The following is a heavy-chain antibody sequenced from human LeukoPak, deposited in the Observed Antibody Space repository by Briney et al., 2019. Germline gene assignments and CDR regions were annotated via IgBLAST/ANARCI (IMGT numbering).Heavy chain of an antibody. CDR1: GFTFSRFG. Sequence: GGSLRLSCAASGFTFSRFGMHWVRQAPGKGLEWVAVIWYDGSNKYYADSVKGRFTISRDNSKSTLYLEMNSLRAEDTAVYYCARDYYYDSSGYWDYYFDYWGQGTLVSVSS. J-gene: IGHJ4*02. CDR2: IWYDGSNK. D-gene: IGHD3-22*01. V-gene: IGHV3-33*01. CDR3: ARDYYYDSSGYWDYYFDY.